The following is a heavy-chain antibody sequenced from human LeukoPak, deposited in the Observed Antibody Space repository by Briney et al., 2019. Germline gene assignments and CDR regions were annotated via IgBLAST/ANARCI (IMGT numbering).Heavy chain of an antibody. Sequence: QSGGSLRLSCAASGFTFSTYAMSWVRQAPGKGLEWVSAISGSGGSTYYADSVKGRFTISRDNSKNTLYLQMNSLRAEDTAVYYCAKGRTIFGVVPRYYYYMDVWGKGTTVTVSS. CDR2: ISGSGGST. CDR1: GFTFSTYA. J-gene: IGHJ6*03. V-gene: IGHV3-23*01. CDR3: AKGRTIFGVVPRYYYYMDV. D-gene: IGHD3-3*01.